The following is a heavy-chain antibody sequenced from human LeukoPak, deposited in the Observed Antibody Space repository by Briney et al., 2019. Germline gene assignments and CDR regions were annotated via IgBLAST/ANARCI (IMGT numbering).Heavy chain of an antibody. CDR2: ISSSSSSYI. CDR3: ARDLNFWSGYPFDY. D-gene: IGHD3-3*01. CDR1: GFTFSSYS. Sequence: GGSLRLSCAASGFTFSSYSMNWVRQAPGKGLEWVSSISSSSSSYIYYADSVKGRFTISRDNAKNSLYLQMNSLRAEDTAVYYCARDLNFWSGYPFDYWGQGTLVTVSS. J-gene: IGHJ4*02. V-gene: IGHV3-21*01.